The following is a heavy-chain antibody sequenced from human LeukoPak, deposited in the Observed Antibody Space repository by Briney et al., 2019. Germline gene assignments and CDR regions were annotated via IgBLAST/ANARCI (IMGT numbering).Heavy chain of an antibody. CDR3: ARDLGYCSGGSCTEFIY. CDR2: INAANGNT. V-gene: IGHV1-3*01. J-gene: IGHJ4*02. CDR1: GYTFTNYA. Sequence: ASVKVSCKASGYTFTNYAMHWVRQAPGQRFEWVGWINAANGNTKYSEEFQGRVTITRDTSASTAYKELSSLRSEDTAVYYCARDLGYCSGGSCTEFIYWGQGTLVTVSS. D-gene: IGHD2-15*01.